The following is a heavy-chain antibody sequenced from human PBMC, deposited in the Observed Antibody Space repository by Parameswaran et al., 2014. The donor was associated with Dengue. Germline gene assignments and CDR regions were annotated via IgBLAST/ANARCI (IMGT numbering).Heavy chain of an antibody. J-gene: IGHJ6*02. D-gene: IGHD3-10*01. CDR2: INHSGST. V-gene: IGHV4-34*01. Sequence: RWIRQPPGKGLEWIGEINHSGSTNYNPSLKSRVTISVETSKNQFSLKLTSVTAADTAVYYCAASPPLMVRGRISAYYQYYNDLDVWGQGTTVTVSS. CDR3: AASPPLMVRGRISAYYQYYNDLDV.